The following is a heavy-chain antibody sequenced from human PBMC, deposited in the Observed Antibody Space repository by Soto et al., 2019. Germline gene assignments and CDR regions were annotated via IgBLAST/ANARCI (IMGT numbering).Heavy chain of an antibody. CDR2: ISAYNGNT. CDR1: GYTFTSYG. Sequence: GASVNVSCKAAGYTFTSYGISWVRQAPGQGLEWMGWISAYNGNTNYAQKLQGRVTMTTDTSTSTAYMELRSLRSDDTAVYYCARSSSGFRPHGAFDIWGQGTMVTVSS. V-gene: IGHV1-18*01. CDR3: ARSSSGFRPHGAFDI. J-gene: IGHJ3*02. D-gene: IGHD6-19*01.